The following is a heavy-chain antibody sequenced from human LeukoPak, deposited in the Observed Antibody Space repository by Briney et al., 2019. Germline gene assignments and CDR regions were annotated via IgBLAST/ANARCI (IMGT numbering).Heavy chain of an antibody. D-gene: IGHD3-10*01. CDR3: ASLYGSGRRYYYYGMDV. Sequence: SETLSLTCTVSGGSISSSSYYWGWIRQPPGKELEWIGSIYYSGSTYYNPSLKSRVTISVDTSKNQFSLKLSSVTAADTAVYYCASLYGSGRRYYYYGMDVWGQGTTVTVSS. J-gene: IGHJ6*02. CDR2: IYYSGST. CDR1: GGSISSSSYY. V-gene: IGHV4-39*01.